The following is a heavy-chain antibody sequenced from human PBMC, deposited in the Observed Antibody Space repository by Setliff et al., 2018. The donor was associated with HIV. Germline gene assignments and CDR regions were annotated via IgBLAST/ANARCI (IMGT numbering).Heavy chain of an antibody. Sequence: KSSETLSLTCTVSGGSISSGSYYWSWIRQPAGKGLEWIGHIYTSGSTNYNPTLKSRVTISVDTSKHQFSLKLNSVTAADTAVYFCARDLHANFHVIEIWGPGTMVTVSS. D-gene: IGHD3-16*02. V-gene: IGHV4-61*09. CDR2: IYTSGST. CDR1: GGSISSGSYY. CDR3: ARDLHANFHVIEI. J-gene: IGHJ3*02.